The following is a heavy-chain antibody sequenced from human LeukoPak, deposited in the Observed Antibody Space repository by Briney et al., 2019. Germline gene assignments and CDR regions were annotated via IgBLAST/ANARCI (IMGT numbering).Heavy chain of an antibody. Sequence: AGGSLRLSCAASGFIFDSFWMTWVRQAPGKGLEWVANINQDGRKKYYVDSVKGRFTISRDNAKNSLYLQMNSLRAEDTAVYYCAREVPLSGSYYDPLDYWGQGTLVTVSS. CDR1: GFIFDSFW. CDR2: INQDGRKK. J-gene: IGHJ4*02. CDR3: AREVPLSGSYYDPLDY. V-gene: IGHV3-7*04. D-gene: IGHD1-26*01.